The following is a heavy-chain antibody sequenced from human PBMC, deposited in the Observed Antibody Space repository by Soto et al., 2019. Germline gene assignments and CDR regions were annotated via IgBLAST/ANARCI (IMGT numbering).Heavy chain of an antibody. D-gene: IGHD5-18*01. Sequence: RSLTCTVSGGSVSSGDYYWSWIRQPPGKGLEWIGYIYYSGSTNYNPSLKSRASISLDTSKNQFSLRLTSVTAADTAVYYCARIPVDTYMINWFDPWGQGTLVTVSS. J-gene: IGHJ5*02. V-gene: IGHV4-61*08. CDR1: GGSVSSGDYY. CDR3: ARIPVDTYMINWFDP. CDR2: IYYSGST.